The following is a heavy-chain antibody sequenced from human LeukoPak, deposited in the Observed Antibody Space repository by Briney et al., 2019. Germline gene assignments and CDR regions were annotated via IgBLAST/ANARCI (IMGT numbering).Heavy chain of an antibody. V-gene: IGHV3-30*03. D-gene: IGHD5-12*01. CDR3: ARLSPSTRYDFDY. CDR2: ISYDGSNK. Sequence: GGSLRLSCAASGFTFSSYGMHWVRQAPGKGLEWVAVISYDGSNKYYADSVKGRFTISRDNSKNTLYLQMNSLRAEDTAVYYCARLSPSTRYDFDYWGQGTLVTVSS. CDR1: GFTFSSYG. J-gene: IGHJ4*02.